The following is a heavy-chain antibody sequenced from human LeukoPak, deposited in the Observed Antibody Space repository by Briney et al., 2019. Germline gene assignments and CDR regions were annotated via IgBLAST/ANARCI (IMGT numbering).Heavy chain of an antibody. D-gene: IGHD1-26*01. V-gene: IGHV1-18*01. J-gene: IGHJ4*02. CDR3: ARGEKPYDY. CDR1: GYTFTYYV. Sequence: ASVNVSCKTSGYTFTYYVISWVRHAPGQGLEWMGWINAYNGNTNDAQKFQGRVTMTTDTSTSTAYMELRSLRSDDTAVYYCARGEKPYDYWGQGTLVSVSS. CDR2: INAYNGNT.